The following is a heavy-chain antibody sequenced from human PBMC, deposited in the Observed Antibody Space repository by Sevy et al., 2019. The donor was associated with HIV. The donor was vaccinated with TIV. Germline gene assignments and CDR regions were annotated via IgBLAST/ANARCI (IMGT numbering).Heavy chain of an antibody. V-gene: IGHV1-69*13. CDR2: IIPIFGTA. J-gene: IGHJ6*02. D-gene: IGHD3-22*01. CDR1: GGTFSSYA. CDR3: ASGYYDSSGLFYYGMDV. Sequence: ASVKVSCKASGGTFSSYAISWVRQAPGQGLEWMGGIIPIFGTANYAQKFQGRVTITADESTSTAYMELSSLRSEDTAVYYCASGYYDSSGLFYYGMDVWGQGTTVTVSS.